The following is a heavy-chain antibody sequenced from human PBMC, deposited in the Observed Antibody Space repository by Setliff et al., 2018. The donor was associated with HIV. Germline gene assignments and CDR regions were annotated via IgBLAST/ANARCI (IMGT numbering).Heavy chain of an antibody. CDR3: ARGARLLAAYSDRWDYFYMAV. CDR1: GGSISSSSYY. D-gene: IGHD1-26*01. Sequence: KTSETLSLTCTVSGGSISSSSYYWGWIRQPPGKGLEWIGSIYYSGSTYYNPSLKSRVTISVDTSKNQFSLKVNSMTAADTAVYYCARGARLLAAYSDRWDYFYMAVWGKGTTVTVSS. J-gene: IGHJ6*03. CDR2: IYYSGST. V-gene: IGHV4-39*07.